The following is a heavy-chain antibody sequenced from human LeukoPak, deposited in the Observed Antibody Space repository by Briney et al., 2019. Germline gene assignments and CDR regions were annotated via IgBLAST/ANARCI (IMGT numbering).Heavy chain of an antibody. CDR2: IKQDGSEK. V-gene: IGHV3-7*01. J-gene: IGHJ4*02. CDR3: ARHRGVIIYWVDY. Sequence: GGSLRLSCAASGFTFSSYWMSWVRQAPGKGLEWVANIKQDGSEKYYVDSVKGRFTISRDNAKNSLYLQMNSLRAEDTAVYYCARHRGVIIYWVDYWGQGTLVTVSS. D-gene: IGHD3-10*01. CDR1: GFTFSSYW.